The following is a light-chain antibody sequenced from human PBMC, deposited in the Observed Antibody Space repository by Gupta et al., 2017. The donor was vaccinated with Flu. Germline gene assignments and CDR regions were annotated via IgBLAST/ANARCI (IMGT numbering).Light chain of an antibody. CDR1: QSISSY. Sequence: SSLSASVGDRVTITCRASQSISSYLNWYQQKPGKAPKLLIFAASSLQSGVPSRFSGSGSGTDFTLTISSLQPEDFATYYCQQTYITPTWTFGQGTKVEIK. J-gene: IGKJ1*01. CDR3: QQTYITPTWT. V-gene: IGKV1-39*01. CDR2: AAS.